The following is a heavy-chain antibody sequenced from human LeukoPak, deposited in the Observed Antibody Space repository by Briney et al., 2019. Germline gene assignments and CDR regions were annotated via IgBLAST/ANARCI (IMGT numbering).Heavy chain of an antibody. CDR2: ISYSRST. J-gene: IGHJ6*02. CDR3: ARSDGVGAGYYYYGVDV. Sequence: SETLSLTCTVSGGSISSYYWSWIRQPPGKGLEWIGYISYSRSTFYNPSLQSRVTISVDTSKSHFSLQLSSVTSADTAVYYCARSDGVGAGYYYYGVDVWGLGTTVTVSS. V-gene: IGHV4-59*01. CDR1: GGSISSYY. D-gene: IGHD1-26*01.